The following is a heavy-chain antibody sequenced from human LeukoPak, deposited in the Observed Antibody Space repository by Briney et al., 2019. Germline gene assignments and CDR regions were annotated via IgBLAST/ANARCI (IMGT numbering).Heavy chain of an antibody. Sequence: SVKVSRKASGGTFSSYAISWVRQAPGQGLEWMGRIIPIFGIANYAQKFQGRVTITADKSTSTAYMELSSLRSADTAVYYCARSFFDSSGYLYYYYGMDVWGQGTTVTVSS. CDR1: GGTFSSYA. J-gene: IGHJ6*02. D-gene: IGHD3-22*01. V-gene: IGHV1-69*04. CDR3: ARSFFDSSGYLYYYYGMDV. CDR2: IIPIFGIA.